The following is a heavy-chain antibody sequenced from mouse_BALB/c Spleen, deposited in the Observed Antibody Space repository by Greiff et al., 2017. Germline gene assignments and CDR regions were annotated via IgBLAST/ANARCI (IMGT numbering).Heavy chain of an antibody. D-gene: IGHD1-1*01. Sequence: EVQLVESGAELVKPGASVKLSCTASGFNIKDTYMHWVKQRPEQGLEWIGRIDPANGNTKYDPKFQGKATITADTSSNTAYLQLSSLTSEDTAVYYCAREGSYYYGGDYFDYWGQGTTLTVSS. CDR1: GFNIKDTY. J-gene: IGHJ2*01. CDR3: AREGSYYYGGDYFDY. CDR2: IDPANGNT. V-gene: IGHV14-3*02.